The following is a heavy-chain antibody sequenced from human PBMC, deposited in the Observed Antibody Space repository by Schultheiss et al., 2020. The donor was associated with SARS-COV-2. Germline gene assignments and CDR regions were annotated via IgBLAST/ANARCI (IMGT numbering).Heavy chain of an antibody. V-gene: IGHV3-23*01. Sequence: GESLKISCTASGFSFGDYAMSWFRQGPGKGLEWVSTISGSGSTTYYADSVKGRFTISRDNAKNSLFLQLNSLRAEDTAVYYCGRSGYSYGSDYWGQGTLVTVSS. CDR1: GFSFGDYA. CDR2: ISGSGSTT. CDR3: GRSGYSYGSDY. J-gene: IGHJ4*02. D-gene: IGHD5-18*01.